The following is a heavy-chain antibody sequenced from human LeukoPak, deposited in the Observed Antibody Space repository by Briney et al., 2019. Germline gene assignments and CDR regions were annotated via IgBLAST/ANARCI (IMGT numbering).Heavy chain of an antibody. V-gene: IGHV4-30-4*01. D-gene: IGHD3-3*01. J-gene: IGHJ4*02. CDR1: GGSVSSGDYH. CDR2: IQSSNT. CDR3: ALYYAGRGGQGH. Sequence: SETLSLTCSVSGGSVSSGDYHWSWIRQPPGKGLEWIGFIQSSNTKYNPSLKSRAIIPADTSKNHFSLKLTSVTASDTAVCYCALYYAGRGGQGHWGQGTQVIVSS.